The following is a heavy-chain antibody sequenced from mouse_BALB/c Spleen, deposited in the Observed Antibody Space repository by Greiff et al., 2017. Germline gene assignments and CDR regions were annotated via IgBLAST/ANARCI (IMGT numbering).Heavy chain of an antibody. V-gene: IGHV5-6-3*01. D-gene: IGHD1-2*01. CDR1: GFTFSSYG. CDR3: ASHYGPYYFDY. J-gene: IGHJ2*01. Sequence: EVQGVESGGGLVQPGGSLKLSCAASGFTFSSYGMSWVRQTPDKRLELVATINSNGGSTYYPDSVKGRFTISRDNAKNTLYLQMSSLKSEDTAMYYCASHYGPYYFDYWGQGTTLTVSS. CDR2: INSNGGST.